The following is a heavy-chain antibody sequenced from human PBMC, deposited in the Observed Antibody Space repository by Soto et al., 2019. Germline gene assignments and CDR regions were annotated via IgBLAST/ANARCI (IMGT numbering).Heavy chain of an antibody. CDR1: GGTFSSYA. CDR2: IIPIFGTA. J-gene: IGHJ6*02. V-gene: IGHV1-69*13. CDR3: ARDVLDPPSFGVVIPDYLYYYYGMDV. D-gene: IGHD3-3*01. Sequence: WASVKVSCKASGGTFSSYAISWVRQAPGQGLEWMGGIIPIFGTANYAQKFQGRVTITADESTSTAYMELSSLRSEDTAVYYCARDVLDPPSFGVVIPDYLYYYYGMDVWGQGTTVTVSS.